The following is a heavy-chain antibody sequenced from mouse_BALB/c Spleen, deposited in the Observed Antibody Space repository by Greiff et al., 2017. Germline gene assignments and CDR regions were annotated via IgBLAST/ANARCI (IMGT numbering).Heavy chain of an antibody. J-gene: IGHJ2*01. CDR1: GFTFSDFY. CDR2: SRNKANDYTT. D-gene: IGHD1-1*01. V-gene: IGHV7-1*02. Sequence: EVQVVESGGGLVQPGGSLRLSCATSGFTFSDFYMEWVRQPPGKRLEWIAASRNKANDYTTEYSASVKGRFIVSRDTSQSILYLQMNALRAEDTAIDYCARDAHYGNLDYWGQGTTLTVSS. CDR3: ARDAHYGNLDY.